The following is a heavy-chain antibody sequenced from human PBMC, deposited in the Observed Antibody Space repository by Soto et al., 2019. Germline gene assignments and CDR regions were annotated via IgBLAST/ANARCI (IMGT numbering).Heavy chain of an antibody. CDR3: ARDRRGLPGGHWYFDL. V-gene: IGHV3-7*01. CDR2: IKQDGSEK. CDR1: GFTFSSYW. Sequence: EVQLVESGGGLVQPGGSLRLSCAASGFTFSSYWMSWVRQAPGKGLEWVANIKQDGSEKYYVDSVTGRFTISRDNAKNSLYPQMNSLRAEDTAVYYCARDRRGLPGGHWYFDLWGRGTLVTVSS. D-gene: IGHD3-16*01. J-gene: IGHJ2*01.